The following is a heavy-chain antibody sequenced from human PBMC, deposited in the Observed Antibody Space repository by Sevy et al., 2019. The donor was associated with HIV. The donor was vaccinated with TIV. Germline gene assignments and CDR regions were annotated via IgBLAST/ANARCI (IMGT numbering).Heavy chain of an antibody. J-gene: IGHJ2*01. Sequence: GGSLRLSCAVSGFTFSDHYMDWVRQAPGKGLEWVGRSRNKANSYTSEYAASVKGRFTISRDDSKNSLDLQMNSLKTKDTAVYYCARASGPVYWYFDLWGRGTLVTVSS. CDR1: GFTFSDHY. CDR2: SRNKANSYTS. D-gene: IGHD7-27*01. V-gene: IGHV3-72*01. CDR3: ARASGPVYWYFDL.